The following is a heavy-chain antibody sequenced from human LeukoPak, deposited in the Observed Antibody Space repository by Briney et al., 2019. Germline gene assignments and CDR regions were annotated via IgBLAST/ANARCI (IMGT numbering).Heavy chain of an antibody. D-gene: IGHD4-23*01. CDR1: GGSFSGYY. V-gene: IGHV4-34*01. CDR2: INHSGST. Sequence: PSETLSLTCAVYGGSFSGYYWSWIRQPPGKGLEWIGEINHSGSTNYNPSLKSRVTISVDTSKNQFSLKLSSVTAADTAVYYCARTGGNRLGRGALRRGWFDPWGQGTLVTVSS. J-gene: IGHJ5*02. CDR3: ARTGGNRLGRGALRRGWFDP.